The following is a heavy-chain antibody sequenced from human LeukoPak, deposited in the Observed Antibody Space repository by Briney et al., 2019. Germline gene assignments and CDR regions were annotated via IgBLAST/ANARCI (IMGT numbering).Heavy chain of an antibody. Sequence: PSETLSLTCTVSGGSISSSSYYWGWIRQPPGKGLEWIGSIYYSGSTNYNPSLKSRVTISVDTSKNQFSLKLSSVTAADTAVYYCASLVVTGGNWFDPWGQGTLVTVSS. D-gene: IGHD4-23*01. CDR3: ASLVVTGGNWFDP. CDR1: GGSISSSSYY. V-gene: IGHV4-39*07. J-gene: IGHJ5*02. CDR2: IYYSGST.